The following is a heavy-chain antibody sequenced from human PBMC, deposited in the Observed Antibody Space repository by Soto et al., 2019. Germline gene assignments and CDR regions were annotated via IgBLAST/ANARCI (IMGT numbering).Heavy chain of an antibody. CDR3: ARDLVRRVRRIPLAAAGRFDP. CDR1: GFTFSSYG. D-gene: IGHD6-13*01. V-gene: IGHV3-33*01. J-gene: IGHJ5*02. Sequence: QVQLVESGGGVVQPGRSLRLSCAASGFTFSSYGMHWVRQAPGKGLEWVAVIWYDGSNKYYADSVKGRFTISRDNSKNTLYLQRNSLRAEDTAVYYCARDLVRRVRRIPLAAAGRFDPWGQGTLVTVSS. CDR2: IWYDGSNK.